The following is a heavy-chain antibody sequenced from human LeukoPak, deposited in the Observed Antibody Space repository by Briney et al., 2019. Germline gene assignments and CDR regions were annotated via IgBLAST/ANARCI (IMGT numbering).Heavy chain of an antibody. CDR1: GYTFTSYY. V-gene: IGHV1-46*01. CDR2: INPSGGST. CDR3: ARDLGYYDSSGTLDY. D-gene: IGHD3-22*01. Sequence: ASVKVSCKASGYTFTSYYMHWVRQAPGQGLEWMGIINPSGGSTSYAQKFQGRVTMTRDTSTSTVYMELSSLRSEDTAVYYCARDLGYYDSSGTLDYWGQGTLVTVSS. J-gene: IGHJ4*02.